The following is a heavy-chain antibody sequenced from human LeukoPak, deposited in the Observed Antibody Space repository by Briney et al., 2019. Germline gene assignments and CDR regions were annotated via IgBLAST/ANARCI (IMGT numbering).Heavy chain of an antibody. J-gene: IGHJ4*02. V-gene: IGHV5-51*01. CDR3: SAKKNYYLYR. CDR2: IYPDDFDT. CDR1: GYNFRKSW. D-gene: IGHD3-16*02. Sequence: GESLKISCKGSGYNFRKSWIAWVRQTPAKGLEWMGIIYPDDFDTIYNPSFEGQVTISADNSINTAYLQWRSLRASDSGLYFCSAKKNYYLYRWGPGTLVPVPS.